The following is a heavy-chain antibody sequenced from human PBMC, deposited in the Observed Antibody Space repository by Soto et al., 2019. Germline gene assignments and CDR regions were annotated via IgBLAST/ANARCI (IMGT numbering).Heavy chain of an antibody. J-gene: IGHJ5*02. CDR2: INAGNGNT. CDR1: GYTFTSYA. D-gene: IGHD3-10*01. Sequence: ASVKVSCKASGYTFTSYAMHWVRQAPGQRLEWMGWINAGNGNTKYSQKFQGRVTITRDTSASTAYMELSSLRSKDTAVYYCARDSYYYGSGSYPSNWFDPWGQGTLVTVSS. CDR3: ARDSYYYGSGSYPSNWFDP. V-gene: IGHV1-3*01.